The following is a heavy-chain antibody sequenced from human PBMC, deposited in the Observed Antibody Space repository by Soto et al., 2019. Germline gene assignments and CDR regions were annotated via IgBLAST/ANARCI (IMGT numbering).Heavy chain of an antibody. D-gene: IGHD2-15*01. J-gene: IGHJ4*02. Sequence: QVQLVQSGAEVKKPGASVKVSCKASGYTFTSYYMHWVRQAPGQGLEWMGIISPSGGSTTYAQKFEGRVRMNRDMSTSTGDLERSSLRSEDTAVYYCAGVYFSGGGCYGIDYWGQGTLVTVSS. CDR2: ISPSGGST. V-gene: IGHV1-46*01. CDR3: AGVYFSGGGCYGIDY. CDR1: GYTFTSYY.